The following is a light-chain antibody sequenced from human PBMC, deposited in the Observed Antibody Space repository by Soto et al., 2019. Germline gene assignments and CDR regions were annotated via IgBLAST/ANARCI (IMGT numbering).Light chain of an antibody. Sequence: DMVMSQSPLALLVTAGESASIAFRSSQSLLHRNGYKYLDWYLQKPGQSPQLLIYLGSNRASGVPDRFSGSGSGTDFTLKISRVEAEDVGVYYCMQSLQTPLTFGGGTKVDI. V-gene: IGKV2-28*01. J-gene: IGKJ4*01. CDR1: QSLLHRNGYKY. CDR2: LGS. CDR3: MQSLQTPLT.